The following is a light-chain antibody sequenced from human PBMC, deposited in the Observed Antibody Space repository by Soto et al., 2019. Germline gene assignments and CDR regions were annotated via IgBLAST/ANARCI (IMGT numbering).Light chain of an antibody. J-gene: IGLJ2*01. Sequence: QSVLTQPASVSGSPGQPITISCTGTSXDVGANNYVSWYQHHPSKAPKLLIYEVSNRPSGVSSRFSGSKSGNTASLTISGLQAEDEADYYCSSYINSITFVVFGGGTKVTVL. CDR2: EVS. V-gene: IGLV2-14*01. CDR1: SXDVGANNY. CDR3: SSYINSITFVV.